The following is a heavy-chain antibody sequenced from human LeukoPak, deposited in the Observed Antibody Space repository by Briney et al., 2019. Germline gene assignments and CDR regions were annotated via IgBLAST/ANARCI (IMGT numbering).Heavy chain of an antibody. D-gene: IGHD5-18*01. Sequence: GASVKVSCKASGYTFTNYTLNWVRQAPGQGLERMGWINTNTGNPTYAQGFTGRFVFSLDTSVSTAYLQISSLKAEDTAVYYCAGEYSYGSYSWAFDIWGQGTMVTVSS. J-gene: IGHJ3*02. CDR3: AGEYSYGSYSWAFDI. CDR1: GYTFTNYT. V-gene: IGHV7-4-1*02. CDR2: INTNTGNP.